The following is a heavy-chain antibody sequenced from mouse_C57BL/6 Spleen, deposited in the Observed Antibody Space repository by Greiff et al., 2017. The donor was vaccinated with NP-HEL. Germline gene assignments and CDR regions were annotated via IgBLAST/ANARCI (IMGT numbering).Heavy chain of an antibody. V-gene: IGHV1-80*01. CDR3: ARGYLGNYAMDY. CDR1: GYAFSSYW. Sequence: VQLQQSGAELVKPGASVKISCKASGYAFSSYWMNWVKQRPGQGLEWIGQIYPGDGDTNYKGKFKGKATLTADTSSSTASMQLSSLTSEDSAVYFWARGYLGNYAMDYWGQGTSVTVSS. D-gene: IGHD2-2*01. J-gene: IGHJ4*01. CDR2: IYPGDGDT.